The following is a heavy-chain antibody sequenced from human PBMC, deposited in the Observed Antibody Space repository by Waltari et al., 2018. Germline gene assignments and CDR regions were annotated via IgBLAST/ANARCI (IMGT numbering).Heavy chain of an antibody. J-gene: IGHJ4*02. V-gene: IGHV3-21*02. CDR2: ISSSSTYI. D-gene: IGHD3-22*01. CDR1: GFAFSRFH. CDR3: ASVDSSAFSRSFDY. Sequence: QLVESGGGLVKPGGSLRLPCAASGFAFSRFHMNWVRHAPGKGLEWVSSISSSSTYIYYADSVKGRFTVSRDNAKNALFLQMSSLRVEDTAVYYCASVDSSAFSRSFDYWGLGTLVTVSS.